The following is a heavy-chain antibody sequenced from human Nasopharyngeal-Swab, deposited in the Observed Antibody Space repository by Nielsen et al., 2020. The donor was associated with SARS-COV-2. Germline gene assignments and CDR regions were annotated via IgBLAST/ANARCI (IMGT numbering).Heavy chain of an antibody. Sequence: GGSLRLSCAASGFTFSSYGMHWVRQAPGKGLEWVAVIWYDGSNKYYADSVKGRFTISRDNSKNTLYLQMNSLRAEDTAVYYCARGGYYDNWFDPWGQGTLVTVSS. CDR1: GFTFSSYG. J-gene: IGHJ5*02. D-gene: IGHD3-22*01. V-gene: IGHV3-33*01. CDR2: IWYDGSNK. CDR3: ARGGYYDNWFDP.